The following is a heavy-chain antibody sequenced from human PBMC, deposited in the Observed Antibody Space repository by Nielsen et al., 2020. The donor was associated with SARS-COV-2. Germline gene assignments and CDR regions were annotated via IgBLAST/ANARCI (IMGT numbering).Heavy chain of an antibody. CDR3: ARGGYCSGGGCFPSWFDP. CDR2: INHSGST. CDR1: GFTFSNAW. J-gene: IGHJ5*02. D-gene: IGHD2-15*01. Sequence: ESLKISCAASGFTFSNAWMSWIRQSPGKGLEWIGEINHSGSTNYNPSLKSRVTISVDTSKNQFSLNLRSVTAADTAVYYCARGGYCSGGGCFPSWFDPWGQGTLVTVSS. V-gene: IGHV4-34*01.